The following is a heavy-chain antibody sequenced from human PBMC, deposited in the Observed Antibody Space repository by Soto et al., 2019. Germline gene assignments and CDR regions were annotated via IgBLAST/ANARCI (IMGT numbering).Heavy chain of an antibody. CDR2: TYYRSKWYN. CDR3: ARAVYGFFDY. CDR1: GDTVSSSSAA. J-gene: IGHJ4*02. Sequence: SQTLSLTCAISGDTVSSSSAAWNWIRQSPSRGLEWLGRTYYRSKWYNDYAISVKSRMTINPDTSRNQFSLQLKSLSPEDTAVYYCARAVYGFFDYWGQGTLVTSPQ. D-gene: IGHD3-10*01. V-gene: IGHV6-1*01.